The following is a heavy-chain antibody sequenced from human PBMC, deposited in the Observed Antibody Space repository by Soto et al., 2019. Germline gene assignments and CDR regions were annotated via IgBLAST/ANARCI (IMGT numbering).Heavy chain of an antibody. CDR2: ISYDGSNK. CDR3: AKSDGYKAETQPDY. J-gene: IGHJ4*02. Sequence: QVQLVESGGGVVQPGRSLRLSCAASGFTFSSYGMHWVRQAPGKGLEWVAVISYDGSNKYYADSVKGRFTISRDNSKNTLYLQMNSLRAEDTAVYYCAKSDGYKAETQPDYWGQGTLVTVSS. CDR1: GFTFSSYG. D-gene: IGHD5-12*01. V-gene: IGHV3-30*18.